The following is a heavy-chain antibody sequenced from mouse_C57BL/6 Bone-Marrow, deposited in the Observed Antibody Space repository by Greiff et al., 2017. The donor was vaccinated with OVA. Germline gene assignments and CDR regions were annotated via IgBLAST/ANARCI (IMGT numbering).Heavy chain of an antibody. D-gene: IGHD1-1*01. Sequence: EVQRVESGGGLVQPKGSLKLSCAASGFSFNTYAMNWVRQAPGKGLEWVARIRSKSNNYATYYADSVKDRFTISRDDSESMLYLQMNNLKTEDTAMYYCVRHPGSSHWYFDVWGTGTTVTVSS. CDR1: GFSFNTYA. CDR3: VRHPGSSHWYFDV. V-gene: IGHV10-1*01. CDR2: IRSKSNNYAT. J-gene: IGHJ1*03.